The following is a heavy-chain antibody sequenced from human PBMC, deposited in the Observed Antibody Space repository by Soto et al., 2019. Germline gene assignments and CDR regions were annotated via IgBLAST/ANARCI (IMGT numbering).Heavy chain of an antibody. CDR3: AKDPPPGKLMGGTRRGGLDY. D-gene: IGHD1-26*01. CDR1: GFTFSSYA. Sequence: GGSLRLSCAASGFTFSSYAMSWVRQAPGKGLEWVSAISGSGGSTYYADSVKGRFTISRDNSKNALYLQMNSPKGEGRAVYYCAKDPPPGKLMGGTRRGGLDYWGQGTLVTVSS. CDR2: ISGSGGST. V-gene: IGHV3-23*01. J-gene: IGHJ4*02.